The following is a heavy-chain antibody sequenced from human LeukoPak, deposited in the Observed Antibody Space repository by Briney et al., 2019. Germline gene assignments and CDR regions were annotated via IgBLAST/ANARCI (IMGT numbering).Heavy chain of an antibody. D-gene: IGHD1-14*01. CDR3: AREPHYYYMDV. V-gene: IGHV1-8*03. CDR1: GYTFTSYD. CDR2: MNPNSGNT. Sequence: ASVKVSCKASGYTFTSYDINWVRQATGQGLEWMGWMNPNSGNTGYAQKFQGRVTITRNTSISTAYMELSSLRSEDTAVYYCAREPHYYYMDVWGKGTTVTVSS. J-gene: IGHJ6*03.